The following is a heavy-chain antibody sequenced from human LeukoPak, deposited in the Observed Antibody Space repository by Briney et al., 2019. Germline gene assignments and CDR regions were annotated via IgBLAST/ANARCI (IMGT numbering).Heavy chain of an antibody. J-gene: IGHJ3*02. V-gene: IGHV5-51*01. CDR2: IYPGDSDT. D-gene: IGHD3-22*01. Sequence: GESLQISFKGSGYSFTSYWIGWVRQMPGKGLGWMGIIYPGDSDTRYSPSFQGQVTISADKSISTAYLQWSSLKASDTAMYYCARQYYYDSSGYFTDYDAFDIWGQGTMVTVSS. CDR3: ARQYYYDSSGYFTDYDAFDI. CDR1: GYSFTSYW.